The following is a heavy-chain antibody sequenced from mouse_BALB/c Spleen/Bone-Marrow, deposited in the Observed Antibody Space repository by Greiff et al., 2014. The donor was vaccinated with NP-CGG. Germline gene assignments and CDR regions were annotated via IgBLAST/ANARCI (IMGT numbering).Heavy chain of an antibody. V-gene: IGHV1S22*01. CDR2: IYPGSGTI. CDR3: RCYDYTMDY. Sequence: GSELVRPGASVKLSCKASGYTFTSYWIHWVKQRPGQGLEWIGNIYPGSGTINYDEKFKNKATLTVDTSSSIAYMQLSSLTSEGSAVYYCRCYDYTMDYWGQGTLVTVSS. J-gene: IGHJ4*01. D-gene: IGHD1-1*01. CDR1: GYTFTSYW.